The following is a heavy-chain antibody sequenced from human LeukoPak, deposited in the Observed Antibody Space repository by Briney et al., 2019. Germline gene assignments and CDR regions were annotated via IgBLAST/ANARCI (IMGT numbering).Heavy chain of an antibody. CDR3: ATDLADYGSGSYFYY. D-gene: IGHD3-10*01. CDR2: FDPEDGET. J-gene: IGHJ4*02. CDR1: GYTLTELS. Sequence: ASVKVSCKVSGYTLTELSMHWMRQAPGKGLEWMGGFDPEDGETIYAQKFQGRVTMTEDTSTDTAYMELSSLRSEDTAVYYCATDLADYGSGSYFYYWGQGTLVTVSS. V-gene: IGHV1-24*01.